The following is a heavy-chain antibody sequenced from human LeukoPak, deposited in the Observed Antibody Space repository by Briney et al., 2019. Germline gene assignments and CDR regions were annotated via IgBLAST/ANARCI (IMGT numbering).Heavy chain of an antibody. Sequence: GSLRLSCAASGLTFSSYAMSWVRQAPGKGLEWVSAIIGSGGSTYYADSVKGRFTISRDNSKNTLYLQMNSLRAEDTAVYYCAKAANEWELLVGYFDYWGQGTLVTVSS. J-gene: IGHJ4*02. CDR3: AKAANEWELLVGYFDY. V-gene: IGHV3-23*01. D-gene: IGHD1-26*01. CDR2: IIGSGGST. CDR1: GLTFSSYA.